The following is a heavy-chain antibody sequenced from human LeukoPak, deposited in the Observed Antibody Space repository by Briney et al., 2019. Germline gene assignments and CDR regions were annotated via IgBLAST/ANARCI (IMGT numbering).Heavy chain of an antibody. CDR3: AGALRLGELSSLDY. CDR2: ISSSSSYI. V-gene: IGHV3-21*01. Sequence: GGSLRLSCAASGFTFNSYSMNWVRQAPGKGLEWVSSISSSSSYIYYADSVKGRFTISRDNAENSLYLQMNSLRAEDTAVYYCAGALRLGELSSLDYWGQGTLVTVSS. J-gene: IGHJ4*02. D-gene: IGHD3-16*02. CDR1: GFTFNSYS.